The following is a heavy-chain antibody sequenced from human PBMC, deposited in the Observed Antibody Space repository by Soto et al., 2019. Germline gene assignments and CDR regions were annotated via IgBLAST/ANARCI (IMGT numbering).Heavy chain of an antibody. CDR1: GFRFSSYS. D-gene: IGHD3-22*01. CDR2: ITATGDRT. CDR3: ATMNGYFEY. Sequence: GSLRLSCADYGFRFSSYSMSWVRQTPGKGLEWVAAITATGDRTYYVDSVTGRFTISRDNSKKTHYLQMTSLRAEDTAMYYCATMNGYFEYWGQGTPVTVSS. J-gene: IGHJ4*02. V-gene: IGHV3-23*01.